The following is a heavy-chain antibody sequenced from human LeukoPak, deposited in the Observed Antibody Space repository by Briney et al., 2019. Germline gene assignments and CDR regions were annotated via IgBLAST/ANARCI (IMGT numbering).Heavy chain of an antibody. J-gene: IGHJ3*02. CDR3: AREVPYDI. D-gene: IGHD1-1*01. V-gene: IGHV3-48*03. CDR1: GFTFSSYE. Sequence: GGSLRLSRAASGFTFSSYEMNWVRQAPGKGLEWVSYISSSGSTIYYEDSVQGRFIISRDNTKNSLYLQMNRLRAEDTAVYYCAREVPYDIWGQGTMVTVSS. CDR2: ISSSGSTI.